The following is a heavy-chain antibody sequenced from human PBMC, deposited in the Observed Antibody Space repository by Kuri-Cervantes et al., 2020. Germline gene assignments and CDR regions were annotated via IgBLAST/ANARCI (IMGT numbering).Heavy chain of an antibody. CDR1: GGTFSSYA. V-gene: IGHV1-18*01. CDR3: ARDLKRQGYDILTGYYKNAGY. D-gene: IGHD3-9*01. J-gene: IGHJ4*02. CDR2: MNPNSGNT. Sequence: ASVKVSCKASGGTFSSYAISWVRQATGQGLEWMGWMNPNSGNTGYAQKLQGRVTMTTDTSTSTAYMELRSLRSDDTAVYYCARDLKRQGYDILTGYYKNAGYWGQGTLVTVSS.